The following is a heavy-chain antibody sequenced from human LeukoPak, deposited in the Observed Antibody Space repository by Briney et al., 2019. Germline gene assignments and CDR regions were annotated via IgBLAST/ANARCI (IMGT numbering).Heavy chain of an antibody. D-gene: IGHD1-20*01. Sequence: IPGGSLRLSCVASGFTFSTYSMNWVRQAPGKGLEWVSFISTSSNYTYYADSVKGRFTISRDNAKNSLYLQMNSLRAEDTAVYYCARDNWIEAHYFDYWGQGTLVTVSS. V-gene: IGHV3-21*01. J-gene: IGHJ4*02. CDR2: ISTSSNYT. CDR1: GFTFSTYS. CDR3: ARDNWIEAHYFDY.